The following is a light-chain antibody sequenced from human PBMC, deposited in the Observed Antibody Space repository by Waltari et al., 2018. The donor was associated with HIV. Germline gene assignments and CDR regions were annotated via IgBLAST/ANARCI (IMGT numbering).Light chain of an antibody. Sequence: QSVLTQPPSASGTPGQRVTISCSGRNSNIGSNSVNWYQQVPGTAPKLLTYSNNQRPAGVPDRFAGSKSGNSASLAISGLRSEDEADDYCAAWDDSRNGEVIFGGGTKLTVL. CDR3: AAWDDSRNGEVI. CDR1: NSNIGSNS. V-gene: IGLV1-44*01. J-gene: IGLJ2*01. CDR2: SNN.